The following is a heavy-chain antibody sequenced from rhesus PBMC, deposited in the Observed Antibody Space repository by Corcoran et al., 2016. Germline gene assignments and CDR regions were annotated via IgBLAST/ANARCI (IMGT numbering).Heavy chain of an antibody. CDR3: ARSEMAVF. V-gene: IGHV4-122*02. J-gene: IGHJ4*01. CDR1: GGSISSNY. CDR2: ITYSGST. D-gene: IGHD5-24*01. Sequence: QLQLQESGPGLVKPSETLSLTCAVSGGSISSNYWSWIRQPPGKGLEWIGYITYSGSTSYNPSLKSRVTISSDTSKNQFSLKLSSVTAADTAVYYCARSEMAVFWGQGVLVTVSS.